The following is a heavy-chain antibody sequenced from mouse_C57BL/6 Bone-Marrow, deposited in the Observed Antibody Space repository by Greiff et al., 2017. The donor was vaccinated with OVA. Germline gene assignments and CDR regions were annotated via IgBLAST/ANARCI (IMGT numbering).Heavy chain of an antibody. CDR3: AREYYSNSWFAY. D-gene: IGHD2-5*01. CDR2: IYPGSGST. CDR1: GYTFTSYW. Sequence: QVQLQQSGAELVKPGASVKMSCKASGYTFTSYWITWVKQRPGQGLEWIGDIYPGSGSTNYNEKFKSKATLTVDTSSITAYMQLSSLTSEDSAVYYCAREYYSNSWFAYWGQGTLVTVSA. V-gene: IGHV1-55*01. J-gene: IGHJ3*01.